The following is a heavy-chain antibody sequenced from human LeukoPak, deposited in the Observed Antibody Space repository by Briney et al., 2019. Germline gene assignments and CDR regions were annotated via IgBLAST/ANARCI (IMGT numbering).Heavy chain of an antibody. CDR2: INHSGSN. J-gene: IGHJ5*02. CDR1: GGSFSGYY. CDR3: ARGGLLRNWFDP. Sequence: SETLSLTCAVYGGSFSGYYRSWIRQPPGKGLEGIGEINHSGSNNYNPSLKSRVTISVDASKDQFALKLSSVTAADTAVYYCARGGLLRNWFDPWGQGTLVTVSS. V-gene: IGHV4-34*01.